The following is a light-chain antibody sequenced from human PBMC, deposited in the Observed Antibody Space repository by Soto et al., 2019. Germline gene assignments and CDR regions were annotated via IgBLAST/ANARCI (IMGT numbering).Light chain of an antibody. Sequence: QSALTQPPSVSGAPGQRVTISCTGSSSNIGAGYDVHWYQPRPGTAPNLLIFGNINRPSGVTDRFSGSKSGCSASLPITGLQAGDEGNYYWQSYDSTLSARYVVGAGTKVT. J-gene: IGLJ1*01. V-gene: IGLV1-40*01. CDR1: SSNIGAGYD. CDR3: QSYDSTLSARYV. CDR2: GNI.